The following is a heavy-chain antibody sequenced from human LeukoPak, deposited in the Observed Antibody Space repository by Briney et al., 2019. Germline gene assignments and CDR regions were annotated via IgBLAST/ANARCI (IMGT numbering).Heavy chain of an antibody. CDR3: ARGSYSSAWYDFLDF. J-gene: IGHJ4*02. V-gene: IGHV3-30*03. Sequence: SGGSLGLSCLASGFTFSTYGMHWVRQGPGKGLEWVAIISYDGREKYYAEAVKGRLTVSRDNSKNTLYLQMNNLRVEDTAVYFCARGSYSSAWYDFLDFWGQGALVTVSS. CDR2: ISYDGREK. D-gene: IGHD6-19*01. CDR1: GFTFSTYG.